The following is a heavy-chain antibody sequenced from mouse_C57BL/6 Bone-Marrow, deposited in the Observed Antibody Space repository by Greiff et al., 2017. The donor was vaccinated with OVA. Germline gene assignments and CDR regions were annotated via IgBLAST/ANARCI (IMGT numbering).Heavy chain of an antibody. V-gene: IGHV5-17*01. CDR3: ARKDYGSSYGFAY. D-gene: IGHD1-1*01. CDR2: ISSGSSTI. J-gene: IGHJ3*01. Sequence: EVKLVESGGGLVKPGGSLKLSCAASGFTFSDYGMHWVRQAPEKGLEWVAYISSGSSTIYYADTVKGRFTISRDNAKNTLFLQMTSLRSEDTAMYYCARKDYGSSYGFAYWGLGTLVTVSA. CDR1: GFTFSDYG.